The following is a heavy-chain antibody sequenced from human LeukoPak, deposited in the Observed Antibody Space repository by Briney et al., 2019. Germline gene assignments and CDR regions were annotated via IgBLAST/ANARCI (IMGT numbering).Heavy chain of an antibody. CDR3: ARFTMGLLWFGELFWNQGNWFDP. Sequence: GASVKVSCKASGYTFTSYGISWVRQAPGQGLEWMGWISAYNGNTNYAQKLQGRVTMTTDTSTSTAYMELRSLRSDDTAVYYCARFTMGLLWFGELFWNQGNWFDPWGQGTLVTVSS. CDR2: ISAYNGNT. CDR1: GYTFTSYG. V-gene: IGHV1-18*01. J-gene: IGHJ5*02. D-gene: IGHD3-10*01.